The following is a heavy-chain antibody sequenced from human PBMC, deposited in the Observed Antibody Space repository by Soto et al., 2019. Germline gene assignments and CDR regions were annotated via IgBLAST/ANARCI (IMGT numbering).Heavy chain of an antibody. V-gene: IGHV3-48*03. CDR3: ARDIGVGPAGFDY. J-gene: IGHJ4*02. CDR1: GFTFSSYE. Sequence: GGSLRLSCATSGFTFSSYEMNWVRQAPGKGLECVSHISSVGSSVYYADSVHGRFTISRNNDKNSVYLQMNSLRAEDTAVHYCARDIGVGPAGFDYWGQGTLVTVSS. D-gene: IGHD2-2*01. CDR2: ISSVGSSV.